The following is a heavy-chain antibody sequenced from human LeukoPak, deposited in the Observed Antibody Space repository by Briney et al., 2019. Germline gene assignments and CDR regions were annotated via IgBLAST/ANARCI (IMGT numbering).Heavy chain of an antibody. V-gene: IGHV1-18*01. CDR2: ISAYNGNT. D-gene: IGHD2-2*01. Sequence: GASVTVSCTASGYTFTSYGISWVRQAPGQGLEWMGWISAYNGNTNYAQKLQGRVTMTTDTSTSTAYMELRSLRSDDTAVYYCATSSLVVPAAVGPDFDYWGQGTLVTVSS. CDR1: GYTFTSYG. J-gene: IGHJ4*02. CDR3: ATSSLVVPAAVGPDFDY.